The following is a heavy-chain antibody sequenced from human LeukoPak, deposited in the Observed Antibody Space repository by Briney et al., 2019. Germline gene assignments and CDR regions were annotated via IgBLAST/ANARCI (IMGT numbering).Heavy chain of an antibody. CDR3: ARVPYYYGSGSYSPEYYFDY. J-gene: IGHJ4*02. D-gene: IGHD3-10*01. CDR1: DGSINSYY. Sequence: PSETLSLTRSVSDGSINSYYWNWIRRPPGKGLEWIGYIYYNGNTNYSPSLKSRVTMSVDTSKNQFSLKLSSVTAADTAVYYCARVPYYYGSGSYSPEYYFDYWGQGTLVTVSS. CDR2: IYYNGNT. V-gene: IGHV4-59*12.